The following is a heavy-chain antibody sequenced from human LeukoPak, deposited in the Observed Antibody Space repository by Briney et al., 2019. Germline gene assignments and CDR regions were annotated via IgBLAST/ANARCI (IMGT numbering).Heavy chain of an antibody. D-gene: IGHD3-22*01. V-gene: IGHV1-69*04. Sequence: GSSVKVSCKASGGTFSSYAISWVRQAPGQGLEWMGRIIPILGIANYAQKFQGRVTITADKSTSTAYMELSSLRSEDTAVYYCARDVYYGSSGYHFDYWGQGTLVTVSS. CDR3: ARDVYYGSSGYHFDY. CDR2: IIPILGIA. CDR1: GGTFSSYA. J-gene: IGHJ4*02.